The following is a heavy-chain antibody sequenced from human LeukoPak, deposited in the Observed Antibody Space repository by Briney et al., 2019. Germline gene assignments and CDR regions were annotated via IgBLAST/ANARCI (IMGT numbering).Heavy chain of an antibody. J-gene: IGHJ3*02. D-gene: IGHD4-23*01. V-gene: IGHV1-2*02. CDR3: ARALMTTVVTTSGGDI. CDR1: GYTFTHYY. Sequence: ASVTVSFKASGYTFTHYYMHWVRQAPGQGLEWMGWINPNSGDTNYAQKFQGRVTMTRDTSISTAYMELSRLRSDDTAVYYCARALMTTVVTTSGGDIWGQGTMVTVSS. CDR2: INPNSGDT.